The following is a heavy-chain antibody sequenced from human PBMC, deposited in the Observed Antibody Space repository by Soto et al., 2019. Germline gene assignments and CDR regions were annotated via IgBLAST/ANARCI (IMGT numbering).Heavy chain of an antibody. V-gene: IGHV1-69*08. CDR2: IIPILGIA. CDR3: ARDDNRSSIAGRLHYYYHMDV. D-gene: IGHD6-6*01. J-gene: IGHJ6*03. CDR1: GGTFSSYT. Sequence: QVQLVQSGAEVKKPGSSVKVSCKASGGTFSSYTISWVRQAPGQGLEWMGRIIPILGIANYAQKFQGRVTSTPDKSLSADSMELSRLSSEDTAVYYCARDDNRSSIAGRLHYYYHMDVWGKGTTVTVSS.